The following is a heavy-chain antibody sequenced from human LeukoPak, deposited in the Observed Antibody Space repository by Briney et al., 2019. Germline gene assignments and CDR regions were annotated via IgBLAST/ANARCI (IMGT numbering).Heavy chain of an antibody. D-gene: IGHD6-19*01. J-gene: IGHJ4*02. CDR3: AKKSGLGFDY. CDR2: ISSSGGST. V-gene: IGHV3-23*01. CDR1: GFTVSSNY. Sequence: PGGSLRLSCAASGFTVSSNYMSWVRQAPGKGLEWVSVISSSGGSTYYADSVKGRFTISRDNSKNTLYLQMDSLTAEDTAVYYCAKKSGLGFDYWGQGTLVTVSS.